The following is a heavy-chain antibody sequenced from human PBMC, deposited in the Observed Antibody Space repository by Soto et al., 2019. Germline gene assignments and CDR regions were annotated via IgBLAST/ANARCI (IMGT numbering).Heavy chain of an antibody. J-gene: IGHJ6*02. CDR3: ARDPGGYYDSSGYYFPYYYGMDV. CDR2: IWYDGSNK. V-gene: IGHV3-33*01. D-gene: IGHD3-22*01. CDR1: GFTFSSYG. Sequence: QVQLVESGGGEVQPGRSLRLSCAASGFTFSSYGMHWVRQAPGKGLEWVAVIWYDGSNKYYADSVKGRFTISRDNSKNTLYLQMNSLRAEDTAVYYCARDPGGYYDSSGYYFPYYYGMDVWGQGTTVTVSS.